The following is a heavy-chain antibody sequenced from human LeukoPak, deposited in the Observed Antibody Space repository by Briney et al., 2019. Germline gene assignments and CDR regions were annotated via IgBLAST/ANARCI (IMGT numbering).Heavy chain of an antibody. Sequence: GGSLRLSCAASGFTFSDYYMSWIRQAPGKGLEWVSYISSSSSYTNYANSVKGRFTISRDNAKNSLYLQMNSLRAEDTAVYYCARDNGGPYGSGSYQYYGMDVWGKGTTVTVSS. D-gene: IGHD3-10*01. V-gene: IGHV3-11*06. CDR3: ARDNGGPYGSGSYQYYGMDV. CDR1: GFTFSDYY. CDR2: ISSSSSYT. J-gene: IGHJ6*04.